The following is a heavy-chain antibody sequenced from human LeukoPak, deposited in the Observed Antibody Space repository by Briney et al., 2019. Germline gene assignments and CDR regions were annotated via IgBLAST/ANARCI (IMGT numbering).Heavy chain of an antibody. CDR2: TNPRNGGT. V-gene: IGHV1-2*04. Sequence: ASVKVSCKASGYIFTDYYMHWVRQAPGQGFEWMGWTNPRNGGTNYAQKFQGWVTMTRDTSISTAYMELSRLTSDDTAVYYCGRSGYSSGWSFDPWGQGTLVTVSS. D-gene: IGHD6-19*01. CDR1: GYIFTDYY. J-gene: IGHJ5*02. CDR3: GRSGYSSGWSFDP.